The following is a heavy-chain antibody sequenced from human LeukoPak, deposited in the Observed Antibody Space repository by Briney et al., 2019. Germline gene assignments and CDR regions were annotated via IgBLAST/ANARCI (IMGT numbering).Heavy chain of an antibody. CDR1: GYTFTSYA. CDR2: INAGNGST. D-gene: IGHD3-3*01. V-gene: IGHV1-3*01. CDR3: ARDQVTIFGVVPPAGY. Sequence: ASVKVSCKASGYTFTSYAMHWVRQAPGQRLEWMGWINAGNGSTKYSQKFQGRVTITRDTSTSTAYMELRSLRSDDTAVYYCARDQVTIFGVVPPAGYWGQGTLVTVSS. J-gene: IGHJ4*02.